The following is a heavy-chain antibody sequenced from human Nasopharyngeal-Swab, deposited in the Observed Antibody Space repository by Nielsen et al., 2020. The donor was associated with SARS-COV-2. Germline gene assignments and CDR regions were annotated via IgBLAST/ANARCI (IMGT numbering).Heavy chain of an antibody. J-gene: IGHJ1*01. CDR3: TTALNPLYYYDSSGYYSPGAEYFQH. V-gene: IGHV3-15*01. D-gene: IGHD3-22*01. Sequence: GESLKISWAASGFTFSNAWMSWVRQAPGKGLEWVGRIKSKTDGGTTDYAAPVKGRFTISRDDSKNTLYLQMNSLKTEDTAVYYCTTALNPLYYYDSSGYYSPGAEYFQHWGQGTLVTVSS. CDR1: GFTFSNAW. CDR2: IKSKTDGGTT.